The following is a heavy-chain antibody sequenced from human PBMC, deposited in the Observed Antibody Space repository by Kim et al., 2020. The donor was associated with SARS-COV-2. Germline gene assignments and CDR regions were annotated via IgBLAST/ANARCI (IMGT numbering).Heavy chain of an antibody. D-gene: IGHD3-22*01. Sequence: VEGRFTISRDNSKNTLYQQMNRLRAEHTAVYYCAKDSHYYDSRGANGMDVWGQGTTVTVSS. CDR3: AKDSHYYDSRGANGMDV. J-gene: IGHJ6*02. V-gene: IGHV3-23*01.